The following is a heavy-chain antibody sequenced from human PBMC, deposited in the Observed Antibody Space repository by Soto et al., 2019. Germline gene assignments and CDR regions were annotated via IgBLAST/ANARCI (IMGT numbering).Heavy chain of an antibody. CDR1: GGPFSGYY. V-gene: IGHV4-34*01. CDR3: ATGAATVLAM. Sequence: QVQLQQWGAGLLKPSETLSLTCAVYGGPFSGYYWSWIRQPPGKGLEWIGEINHSGSTNYSPSLKSPVSTSVDKSKNQFSLKLSSVTAAHMAASYCATGAATVLAMWGQGTMVTVSS. D-gene: IGHD1-1*01. CDR2: INHSGST. J-gene: IGHJ3*02.